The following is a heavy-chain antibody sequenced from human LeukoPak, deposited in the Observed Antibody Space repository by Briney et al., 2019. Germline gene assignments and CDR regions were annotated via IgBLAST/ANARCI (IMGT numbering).Heavy chain of an antibody. CDR1: GYTFTGYY. D-gene: IGHD6-6*01. J-gene: IGHJ6*02. V-gene: IGHV1-2*02. CDR2: INPNSGGT. Sequence: ASVKVSCKASGYTFTGYYMHWVRQAPGQGLEWMGWINPNSGGTNYAQKFQGRVTMTRDTSISTAYMELSRLGSDDTAVYYCARDRSWQLAPNMDVWGQGTTVTVSS. CDR3: ARDRSWQLAPNMDV.